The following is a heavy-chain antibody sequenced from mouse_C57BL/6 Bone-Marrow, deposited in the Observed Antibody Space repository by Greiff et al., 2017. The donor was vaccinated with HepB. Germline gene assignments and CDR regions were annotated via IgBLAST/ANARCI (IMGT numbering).Heavy chain of an antibody. Sequence: EVQLVESGAELVRPGASVKLSCTASGFNIKDDYMHWVKQRPEQGLEWIGWIDPENGDTEYASKFQGKATITADTSSNTAYLQLSSLTSEDTAVYYCTPMVTPWFAYWGQGTRVTVSA. J-gene: IGHJ3*01. V-gene: IGHV14-4*01. CDR3: TPMVTPWFAY. CDR1: GFNIKDDY. D-gene: IGHD2-3*01. CDR2: IDPENGDT.